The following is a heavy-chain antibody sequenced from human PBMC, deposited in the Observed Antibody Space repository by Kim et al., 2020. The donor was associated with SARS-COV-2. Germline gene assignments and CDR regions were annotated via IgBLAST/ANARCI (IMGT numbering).Heavy chain of an antibody. CDR2: TDQ. J-gene: IGHJ4*02. Sequence: TDQNYADDVKGRFTISRDNSKNTVDLQMNSLRVEDTAVYYCARAREKSFDYWGQGTLVTVSS. V-gene: IGHV3-30*07. CDR3: ARAREKSFDY.